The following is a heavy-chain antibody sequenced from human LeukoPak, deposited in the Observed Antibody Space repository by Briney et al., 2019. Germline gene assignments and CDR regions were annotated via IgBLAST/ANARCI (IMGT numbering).Heavy chain of an antibody. D-gene: IGHD3-22*01. Sequence: GASVKVSCKASGYTFTSYDINWVRQATGQGLEWMGWMNPNSGNTGYAQKFQGRVTMTRNTSISTAYVELSSLRSEDTAVYYCARGLTIYYYDSSGSPEVHDAFDIWGQGTMVTVSS. CDR2: MNPNSGNT. J-gene: IGHJ3*02. V-gene: IGHV1-8*01. CDR1: GYTFTSYD. CDR3: ARGLTIYYYDSSGSPEVHDAFDI.